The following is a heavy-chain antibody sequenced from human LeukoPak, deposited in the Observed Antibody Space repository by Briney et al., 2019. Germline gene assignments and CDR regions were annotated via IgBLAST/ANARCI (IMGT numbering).Heavy chain of an antibody. CDR2: IYYSGST. CDR3: ARHDCPNWFDP. Sequence: SETLSLTCTVSGGSISSSSYYWGWIRQPPGKGLEWIGSIYYSGSTYYSPSLKSRVTISVDTSKNQFSLKLSSVTAADTAVYYCARHDCPNWFDPWGQGTLVTVSS. J-gene: IGHJ5*02. D-gene: IGHD2-21*02. CDR1: GGSISSSSYY. V-gene: IGHV4-39*01.